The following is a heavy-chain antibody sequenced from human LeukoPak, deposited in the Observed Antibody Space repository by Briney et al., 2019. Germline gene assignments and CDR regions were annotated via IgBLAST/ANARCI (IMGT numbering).Heavy chain of an antibody. CDR1: GFTFSNYA. J-gene: IGHJ3*02. Sequence: GGSLRLSCAASGFTFSNYAMNWVRQAPVKVLEWVSAISGSGGSTYYADSVKGRFTISRDNSKNTLYLQMNSLRAEDTAVYYCADSSSWYSDALDIWGQGTMVTVSS. CDR2: ISGSGGST. CDR3: ADSSSWYSDALDI. D-gene: IGHD6-13*01. V-gene: IGHV3-23*01.